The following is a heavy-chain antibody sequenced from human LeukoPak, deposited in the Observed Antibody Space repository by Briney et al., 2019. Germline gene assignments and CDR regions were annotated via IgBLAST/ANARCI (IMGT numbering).Heavy chain of an antibody. D-gene: IGHD3-22*01. CDR1: GGSISSSSYY. CDR3: ARVHYDSSGYYYPYAFDI. V-gene: IGHV4-39*01. J-gene: IGHJ3*02. Sequence: PSETLSLTCTVSGGSISSSSYYWGWIRQPPGKGLEWIGSIYYSGSTYYNPSLKSRVTISVDTSKNQFSLKLSSVTAADTAVYYCARVHYDSSGYYYPYAFDIWGQGTMVTVSS. CDR2: IYYSGST.